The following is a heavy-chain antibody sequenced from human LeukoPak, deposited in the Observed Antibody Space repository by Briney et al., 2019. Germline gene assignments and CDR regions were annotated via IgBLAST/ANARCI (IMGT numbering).Heavy chain of an antibody. CDR1: GGSISSYY. J-gene: IGHJ4*02. CDR3: ARVTDHGYSDY. V-gene: IGHV4-59*01. D-gene: IGHD3-22*01. CDR2: IHYTGTTT. Sequence: SETLSLTCTVSGGSISSYYWNWIRQPPGKALEWIGYIHYTGTTTKYNPSLKSRVTISVDTPRNQFSLKLSSVTAADTAVYYCARVTDHGYSDYWAQGTLVTVSS.